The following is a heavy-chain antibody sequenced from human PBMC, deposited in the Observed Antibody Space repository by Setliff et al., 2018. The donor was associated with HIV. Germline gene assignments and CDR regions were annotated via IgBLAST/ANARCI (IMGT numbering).Heavy chain of an antibody. CDR3: ARMGESPPHSSSWYY. D-gene: IGHD6-13*01. CDR1: GYTFIDYY. CDR2: INTDNGIT. V-gene: IGHV1-2*02. J-gene: IGHJ4*02. Sequence: ASVKVSCKASGYTFIDYYIHWVRQAPGRGLEWMGWINTDNGITEYAENFQGRVAMTRDTSMSTAYMELNRLTFDDTAVYYCARMGESPPHSSSWYYWGQGTLVTVSS.